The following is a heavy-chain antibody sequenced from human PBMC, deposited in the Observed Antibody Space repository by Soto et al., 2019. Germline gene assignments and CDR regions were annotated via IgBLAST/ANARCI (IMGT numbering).Heavy chain of an antibody. CDR3: ARSGYSYGPNPLLY. CDR2: IYYSGST. Sequence: QVQLQESGPGLVKPSQTLSLTCTVSGGSISSGGYYWSWIRQHPGKGLEWIGNIYYSGSTYYNPSLKSRVTVSVDTSKDQFSLKLSSVTAADTAVYYCARSGYSYGPNPLLYWCQGTLVTVSS. D-gene: IGHD5-18*01. J-gene: IGHJ4*02. CDR1: GGSISSGGYY. V-gene: IGHV4-31*03.